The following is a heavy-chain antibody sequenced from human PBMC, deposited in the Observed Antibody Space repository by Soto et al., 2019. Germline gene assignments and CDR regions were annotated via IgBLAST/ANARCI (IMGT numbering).Heavy chain of an antibody. CDR1: GFIVSSKY. CDR2: IYTGGST. CDR3: TTYTGYGMDV. J-gene: IGHJ6*02. V-gene: IGHV3-53*02. Sequence: EVQMVETGGGLSQPGGSLRLSCEVSGFIVSSKYMTWVRQAPGKGLEWVSVIYTGGSTHYADSARGRFTIYRDSSKNTLYLQMNSLRAEDAAVYYCTTYTGYGMDVWGQGTTVTVSS. D-gene: IGHD3-16*01.